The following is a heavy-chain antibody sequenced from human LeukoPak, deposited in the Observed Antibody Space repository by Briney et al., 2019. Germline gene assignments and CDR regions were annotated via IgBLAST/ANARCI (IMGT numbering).Heavy chain of an antibody. CDR3: GASFWSGYCDD. Sequence: GGSLRLSCAASGHTFSNHTLNWLRQAPGKGLEWVSSISSSSSYTFYADSVKGRFTISRDNPKNSLYLHMNSLRAEDTAMYYCGASFWSGYCDDWGQGTLVSVSS. D-gene: IGHD3-3*01. CDR1: GHTFSNHT. CDR2: ISSSSSYT. J-gene: IGHJ4*02. V-gene: IGHV3-21*01.